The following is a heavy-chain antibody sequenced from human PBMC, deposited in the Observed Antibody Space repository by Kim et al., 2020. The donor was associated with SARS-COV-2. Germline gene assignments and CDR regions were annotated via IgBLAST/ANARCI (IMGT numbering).Heavy chain of an antibody. CDR2: ISYDGSNK. D-gene: IGHD7-27*01. CDR3: ARPSNWGYFTPVDY. J-gene: IGHJ4*02. Sequence: GGSLRLSCAPSGFTFSSYAMHWVRQAPGKGLEWVAVISYDGSNKYYADSVKGRFTISRDNSKNTLYLQMNSLRAEDTAVYYCARPSNWGYFTPVDYWGQG. CDR1: GFTFSSYA. V-gene: IGHV3-30-3*01.